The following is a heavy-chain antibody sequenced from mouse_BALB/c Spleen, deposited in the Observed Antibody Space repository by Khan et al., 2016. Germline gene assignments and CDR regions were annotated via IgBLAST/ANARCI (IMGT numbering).Heavy chain of an antibody. V-gene: IGHV1-39*01. J-gene: IGHJ4*01. D-gene: IGHD1-1*01. CDR3: ARRADYYGSSDGHYAMDY. CDR1: GYSFTGYN. CDR2: IDPYYGGT. Sequence: VQLQQSGPELEKPGASVKISCKASGYSFTGYNMNWVKQSNGKSLEWIGNIDPYYGGTSYNQKFKGKATLTVDKSSSTAYMQLKRLTSEDSAVYSCARRADYYGSSDGHYAMDYWGQGTSVTVSS.